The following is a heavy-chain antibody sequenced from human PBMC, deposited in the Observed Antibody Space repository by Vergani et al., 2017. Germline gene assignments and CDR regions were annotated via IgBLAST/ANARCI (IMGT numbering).Heavy chain of an antibody. V-gene: IGHV1-69*12. J-gene: IGHJ4*02. CDR3: AQFGYYDSSGYWLPHCDY. Sequence: QVQLVQSGAEVKKPGSSVKVSCMTSVGTFSNYAISWVRQAPGQGLEWMGGIIPIFGTATYAQKLQGRVTTTADGSTSAAYMELKSLRSEDTAVYYCAQFGYYDSSGYWLPHCDYWGQGTLVTVSS. CDR2: IIPIFGTA. D-gene: IGHD3-22*01. CDR1: VGTFSNYA.